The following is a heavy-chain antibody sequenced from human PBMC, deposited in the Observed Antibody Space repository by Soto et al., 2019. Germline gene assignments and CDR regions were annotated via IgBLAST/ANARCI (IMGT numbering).Heavy chain of an antibody. CDR3: AKERKMGSSGSYGFDY. CDR2: ISYDGSNK. D-gene: IGHD3-22*01. V-gene: IGHV3-30*18. CDR1: GFTFSSYG. Sequence: QVQLVESGGGVVQPGRSLRLSCVASGFTFSSYGMHWVRQAPGKGLEWVAVISYDGSNKYYADSVKGRFTISRDNSKNTLYLQMNSLRAEDTAVYYCAKERKMGSSGSYGFDYWGQGTLVTVSS. J-gene: IGHJ4*02.